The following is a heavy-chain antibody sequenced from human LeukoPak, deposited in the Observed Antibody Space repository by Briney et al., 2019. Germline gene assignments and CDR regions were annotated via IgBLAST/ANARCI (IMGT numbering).Heavy chain of an antibody. V-gene: IGHV1-3*01. CDR2: INAGNGNT. CDR1: GYTFTSYA. D-gene: IGHD3-3*01. J-gene: IGHJ4*02. Sequence: ASVKVSCKASGYTFTSYAMHWVRQAPGQRLEWMGWINAGNGNTKYSQRFQGRVTITRDTSASTAYMELSSLRSEDTAVYYCARKLGGSLEDYWGQGTLVTVSS. CDR3: ARKLGGSLEDY.